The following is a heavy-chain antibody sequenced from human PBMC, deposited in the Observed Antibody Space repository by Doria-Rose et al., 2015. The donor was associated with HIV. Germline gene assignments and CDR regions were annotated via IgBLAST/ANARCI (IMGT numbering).Heavy chain of an antibody. Sequence: QITLKESGPVLVKPTETLTLTCTVSGVSLSSPGMGVSWIRQPPGKALEWLANNFSDDERSYTTPLKSRLTISRGTSKSQVVLTMTDMDPVDTATYYCARIKSSRWYHKYYFDFWGQGTLVIVSA. CDR1: GVSLSSPGMG. J-gene: IGHJ4*02. CDR2: NFSDDER. D-gene: IGHD6-13*01. V-gene: IGHV2-26*01. CDR3: ARIKSSRWYHKYYFDF.